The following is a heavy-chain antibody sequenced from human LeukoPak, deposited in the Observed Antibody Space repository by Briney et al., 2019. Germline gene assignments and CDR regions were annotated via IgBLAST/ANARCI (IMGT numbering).Heavy chain of an antibody. D-gene: IGHD2/OR15-2a*01. Sequence: GGSLRLSCAASGFTFISYWMHWVRQAPGKGLVWVSRINPDDKSASYADSVKGRFAIARDDARKTLYLQMNSLRAEDTAVYYCLTIVETTFDAFDIWGQGTMVTVSS. CDR2: INPDDKSA. V-gene: IGHV3-74*01. CDR3: LTIVETTFDAFDI. J-gene: IGHJ3*02. CDR1: GFTFISYW.